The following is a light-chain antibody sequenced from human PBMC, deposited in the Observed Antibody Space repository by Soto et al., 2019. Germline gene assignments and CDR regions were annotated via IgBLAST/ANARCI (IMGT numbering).Light chain of an antibody. Sequence: DIQMTQSPSSLSTSVGDRVTITCRASQGISNYLAWYQQKPGKVPKLLIYAASTLQSGVPSRFSGSGSGTDFTLTISSVQPEDVGNYYCQKYNSAPWTFCQGTKVEIK. CDR3: QKYNSAPWT. V-gene: IGKV1-27*01. CDR2: AAS. J-gene: IGKJ1*01. CDR1: QGISNY.